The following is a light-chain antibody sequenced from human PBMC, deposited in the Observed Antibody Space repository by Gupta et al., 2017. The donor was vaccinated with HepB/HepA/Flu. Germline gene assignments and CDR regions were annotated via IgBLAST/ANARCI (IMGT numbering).Light chain of an antibody. CDR2: AAS. J-gene: IGKJ3*01. CDR3: QQSDSTPFT. V-gene: IGKV1-39*01. Sequence: DIQMTQSPSSLSASVGDRVTITCRASQSISSYLNWYQQKPGKAPKLLIYAASSLQSGVPSRFSGSGSGTDFTLAISRLQPEDFANYYCQQSDSTPFTFGHGTKVDIK. CDR1: QSISSY.